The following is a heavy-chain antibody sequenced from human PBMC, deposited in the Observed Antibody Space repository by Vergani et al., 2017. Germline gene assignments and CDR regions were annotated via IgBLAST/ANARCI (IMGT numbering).Heavy chain of an antibody. Sequence: QVQLQESGPGLLKPSETLSLTCTVSGYSISSGYYWGWIRQPPGKGLEWIGSISHSGYTFYSPSLKSRVSMSVDTSKNQFSLRVNSVTAADTAVYYCVRDPWESGGPYSGWWGRGTLVSVSS. V-gene: IGHV4-38-2*02. CDR2: ISHSGYT. D-gene: IGHD2-15*01. CDR3: VRDPWESGGPYSGW. J-gene: IGHJ4*02. CDR1: GYSISSGYY.